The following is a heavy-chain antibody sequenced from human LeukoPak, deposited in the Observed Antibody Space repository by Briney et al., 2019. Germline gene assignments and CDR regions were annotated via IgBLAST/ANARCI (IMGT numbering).Heavy chain of an antibody. J-gene: IGHJ6*02. D-gene: IGHD1-26*01. CDR1: GGSFSGYY. CDR3: ARDVSYTAYHYYGMDV. V-gene: IGHV3-7*01. CDR2: IKHDGSEK. Sequence: PSETLSLTCAVYGGSFSGYYWSWIRQPPGKGLEWVANIKHDGSEKDYVDSVKGRFTISRDNAKNALFLQMNSLRAEDTAVYYCARDVSYTAYHYYGMDVWGQGTTVTVSS.